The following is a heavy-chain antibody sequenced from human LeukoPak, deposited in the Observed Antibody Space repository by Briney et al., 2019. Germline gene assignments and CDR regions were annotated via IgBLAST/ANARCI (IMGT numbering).Heavy chain of an antibody. D-gene: IGHD6-13*01. J-gene: IGHJ4*02. V-gene: IGHV3-23*01. CDR1: GFTFTNYA. CDR3: AKSSAARQGTAFDY. Sequence: GGSLKLSCAASGFTFTNYAMSWVRQAPGKGLELVSAISVSGVSTYYADSVKGRFTISRDNSKNTLYLQMISLRVEDTAVYYCAKSSAARQGTAFDYWGQGTLVTVSS. CDR2: ISVSGVST.